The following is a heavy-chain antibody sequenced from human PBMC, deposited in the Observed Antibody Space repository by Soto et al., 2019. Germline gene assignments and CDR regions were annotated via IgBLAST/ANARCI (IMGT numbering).Heavy chain of an antibody. J-gene: IGHJ4*02. V-gene: IGHV1-58*01. CDR2: IVVGSGNT. D-gene: IGHD3-22*01. CDR3: AAEYYYDSRTGYFDY. CDR1: GFTFTSSA. Sequence: GASVKVSCKASGFTFTSSAVQWVRQARGQRLEWIGWIVVGSGNTNYAQKFQERVTITRDMSTSTAYMELSSLRSEDTALYYCAAEYYYDSRTGYFDYWGQGTLVTVSS.